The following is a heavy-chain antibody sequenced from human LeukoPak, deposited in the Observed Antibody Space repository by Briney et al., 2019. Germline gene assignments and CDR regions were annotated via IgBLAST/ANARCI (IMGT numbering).Heavy chain of an antibody. CDR3: ARDPVQLWSKDY. V-gene: IGHV3-48*04. CDR1: GFIFDNFW. Sequence: GGSLRLSCAASGFIFDNFWMSWVRQAPGKGLEWVSYISSSGRNIYYADSVKGRFTVSRDNAKNTLSLQMNSLRAEDTAVYYCARDPVQLWSKDYWGQGTLVTVSS. J-gene: IGHJ4*02. CDR2: ISSSGRNI. D-gene: IGHD5-18*01.